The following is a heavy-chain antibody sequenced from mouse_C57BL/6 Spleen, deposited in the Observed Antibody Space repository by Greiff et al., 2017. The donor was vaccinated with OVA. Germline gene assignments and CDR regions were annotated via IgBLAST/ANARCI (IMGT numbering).Heavy chain of an antibody. J-gene: IGHJ4*01. CDR3: TRDTYGNYYAMDY. CDR1: GYTFTDYE. Sequence: VKLQESGAELVRPGASVTLSCKASGYTFTDYEMHWVKQTPVHGLEWIGAIDPETGGTAYNQKFKGKAILTADKSSSTAYMELRSLTSEDSAVYYCTRDTYGNYYAMDYWGQGTSVTVSS. CDR2: IDPETGGT. D-gene: IGHD2-10*02. V-gene: IGHV1-15*01.